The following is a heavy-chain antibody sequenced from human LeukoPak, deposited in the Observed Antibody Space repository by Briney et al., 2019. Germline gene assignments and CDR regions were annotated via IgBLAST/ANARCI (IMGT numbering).Heavy chain of an antibody. CDR1: GFTFTNYA. J-gene: IGHJ3*02. Sequence: GGSLRLSCAASGFTFTNYAMSWVRQAPGKGLEWVSAISGSGGSTYYADSVKGRFTISRDNSKNTLYLQMNSLRAEDTAVYYCAKSGWELLKNAFDIWGQGTMVTVSS. CDR2: ISGSGGST. CDR3: AKSGWELLKNAFDI. D-gene: IGHD1-26*01. V-gene: IGHV3-23*01.